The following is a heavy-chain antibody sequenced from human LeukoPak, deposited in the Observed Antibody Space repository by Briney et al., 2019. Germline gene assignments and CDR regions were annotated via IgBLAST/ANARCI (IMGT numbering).Heavy chain of an antibody. V-gene: IGHV1-69*13. CDR1: GYTFTSYG. J-gene: IGHJ4*02. D-gene: IGHD6-19*01. CDR3: ARWGHSSGWYG. CDR2: IIPIFGTA. Sequence: GASVKVSCKASGYTFTSYGISWVRQAPGQGLEWMGGIIPIFGTANYAQKFQGRVTITADESTSTAYMELSSLRSEDTAVYYCARWGHSSGWYGWGQGTLVTVSS.